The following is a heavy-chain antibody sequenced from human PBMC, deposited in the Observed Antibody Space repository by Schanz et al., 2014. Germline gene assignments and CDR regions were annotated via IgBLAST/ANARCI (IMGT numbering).Heavy chain of an antibody. CDR2: ISYDGSFK. CDR1: GFNFGSHG. J-gene: IGHJ3*01. V-gene: IGHV3-33*01. CDR3: ARELPGVVAFDL. D-gene: IGHD7-27*01. Sequence: QVQLVESGGGVVQPGRSLRLSCAASGFNFGSHGMHWVRQAPGKGLEWVAVISYDGSFKNYADSVRGRITMSRDNSKNTMYRQINNLRADDTAVYYCARELPGVVAFDLRGQGTMVTVSA.